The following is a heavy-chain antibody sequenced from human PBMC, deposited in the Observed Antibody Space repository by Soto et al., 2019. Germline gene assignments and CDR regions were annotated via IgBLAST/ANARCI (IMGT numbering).Heavy chain of an antibody. J-gene: IGHJ6*02. CDR1: GYTFTSYG. Sequence: ASVKVSCKASGYTFTSYGISWVRQAPGQGLEWMGWISAYNGNTNYAQKLQSRVTMTTDTSTSTAYMELRSLRSDDTAVYYCASLSTVISPEDRRRYYGMDVWGQGTTVPVSS. V-gene: IGHV1-18*01. CDR3: ASLSTVISPEDRRRYYGMDV. D-gene: IGHD4-17*01. CDR2: ISAYNGNT.